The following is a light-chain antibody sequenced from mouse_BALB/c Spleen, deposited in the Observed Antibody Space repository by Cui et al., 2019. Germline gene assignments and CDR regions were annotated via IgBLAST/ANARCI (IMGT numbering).Light chain of an antibody. J-gene: IGKJ5*01. Sequence: DIVMIPSHTFTSTSVGDRVRITCKASHDVGTAVAWYQQKPGQSPKLLIYWASTRQTGVPDRFTGSGSGTDFTLTISDVQSEDLADYFCQQYSSYPLTFGAGTELELK. V-gene: IGKV6-23*01. CDR3: QQYSSYPLT. CDR1: HDVGTA. CDR2: WAS.